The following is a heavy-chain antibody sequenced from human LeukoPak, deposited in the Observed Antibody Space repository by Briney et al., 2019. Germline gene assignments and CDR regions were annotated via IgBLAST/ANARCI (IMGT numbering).Heavy chain of an antibody. Sequence: AGGSLRLSCAETVFTFSGSYLSWICPALGKGLGWVSYFRTSVSTINYAASVKGRFTISRNNAKNSLYIQINSLRAEHTAVYYCARAGGSRFFYYWGQGTLVTASS. D-gene: IGHD6-13*01. CDR3: ARAGGSRFFYY. V-gene: IGHV3-11*01. CDR2: FRTSVSTI. J-gene: IGHJ4*01. CDR1: VFTFSGSY.